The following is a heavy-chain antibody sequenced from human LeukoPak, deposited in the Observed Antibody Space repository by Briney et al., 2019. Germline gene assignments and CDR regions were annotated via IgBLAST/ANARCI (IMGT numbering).Heavy chain of an antibody. CDR1: GYTFTAYY. CDR2: TNPNSGGT. D-gene: IGHD2-2*01. Sequence: ASVKVSCKAPGYTFTAYYMHWVRQAPGQGLEWMGWTNPNSGGTNYAQKFQGRVTMARDTSISTAYMELSRLRSDDTAVYYCARDRVVVPAAFDYWGQGTLVTVSS. V-gene: IGHV1-2*02. CDR3: ARDRVVVPAAFDY. J-gene: IGHJ4*02.